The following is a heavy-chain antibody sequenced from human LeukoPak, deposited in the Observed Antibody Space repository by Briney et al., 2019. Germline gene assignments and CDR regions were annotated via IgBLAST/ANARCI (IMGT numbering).Heavy chain of an antibody. CDR2: VNPNSGDT. Sequence: ASVKVSCKASGYTFTSYDINWVRQATGQGLEWVGWVNPNSGDTGYAQKFQGRVSMTRSTSISTAYMELSSLRSEDTAVYYCARGLVTAAGDFDYWGQGTPVTVSS. J-gene: IGHJ4*02. CDR1: GYTFTSYD. D-gene: IGHD6-25*01. CDR3: ARGLVTAAGDFDY. V-gene: IGHV1-8*01.